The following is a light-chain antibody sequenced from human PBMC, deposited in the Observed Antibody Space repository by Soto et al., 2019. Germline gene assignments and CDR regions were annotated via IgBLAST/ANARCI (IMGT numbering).Light chain of an antibody. CDR3: QSYDSSLSGSRV. CDR2: ANS. V-gene: IGLV1-40*01. CDR1: SSNLGAGYE. J-gene: IGLJ2*01. Sequence: QSALTQPPSVSGAPGQRVTISCTGSSSNLGAGYEVHWYQQLPGTAPKLLIYANSNRPSGVPDRFSGSKSGTSASLAITGLQAEDEADYYCQSYDSSLSGSRVFGGGTKLTVL.